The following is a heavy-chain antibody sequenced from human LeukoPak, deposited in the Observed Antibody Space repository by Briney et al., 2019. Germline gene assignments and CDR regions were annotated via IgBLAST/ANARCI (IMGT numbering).Heavy chain of an antibody. CDR2: ISGSGGST. CDR3: AKDDEDVVVTAMTDY. V-gene: IGHV3-23*01. D-gene: IGHD2-21*02. J-gene: IGHJ4*02. Sequence: GGSLRLSCAASGFTFSSYAMSWVRQAPGKGLEWVSAISGSGGSTYYADSVKGRFTISRDNSKNTLYLQMNSLRAEDTAVCYCAKDDEDVVVTAMTDYWGQGTLVTVSS. CDR1: GFTFSSYA.